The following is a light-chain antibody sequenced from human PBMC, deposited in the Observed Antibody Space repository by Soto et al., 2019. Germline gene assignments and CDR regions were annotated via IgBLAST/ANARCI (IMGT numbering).Light chain of an antibody. CDR1: QSISSY. V-gene: IGKV1-39*01. CDR2: SAS. J-gene: IGKJ4*01. Sequence: DIQMTQSPSSLSASVGDRVTITFRASQSISSYLNWYQQKPGKAPKLLIYSASSLQSGVTSRFSGSGCATDFTLTISSLQPEDFATYYCQQSYSTPLTFGGGTKVDIK. CDR3: QQSYSTPLT.